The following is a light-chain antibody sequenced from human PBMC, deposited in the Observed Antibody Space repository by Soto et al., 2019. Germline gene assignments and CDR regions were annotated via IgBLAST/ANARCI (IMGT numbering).Light chain of an antibody. CDR3: QHYNSYSAA. CDR2: KAS. CDR1: QTISSW. J-gene: IGKJ1*01. Sequence: DIQMTQSPSTLSGSVGDRVTITCRASQTISSWLAWYQQKPGKAPKLLIYKASTLKRGVPSRFSGSGSGTEFTLTISSLQPDDFATYYCQHYNSYSAALGQGTKVDIK. V-gene: IGKV1-5*03.